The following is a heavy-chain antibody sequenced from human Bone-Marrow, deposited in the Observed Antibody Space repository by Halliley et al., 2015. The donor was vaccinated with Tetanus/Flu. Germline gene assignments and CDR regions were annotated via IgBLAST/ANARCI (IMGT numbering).Heavy chain of an antibody. Sequence: QLVQSGAEVKKPGASVKVTCKASGYPFSTYGISWVRQAPGHGLEWLGWISGHNGNTKNAQKFQDRVTMTTDTSTTTAYMELRSLRSDGTAVYYCARDFQGDYSDFWGQGTRVTVSS. J-gene: IGHJ4*02. V-gene: IGHV1-18*04. CDR3: ARDFQGDYSDF. CDR2: ISGHNGNT. CDR1: GYPFSTYG.